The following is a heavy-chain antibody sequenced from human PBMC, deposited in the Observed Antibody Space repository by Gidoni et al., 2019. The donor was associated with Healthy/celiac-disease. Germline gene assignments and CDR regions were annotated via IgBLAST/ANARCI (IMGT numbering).Heavy chain of an antibody. V-gene: IGHV4-30-4*01. D-gene: IGHD7-27*01. CDR2: IYYSGST. Sequence: QPPGKGLEWIGYIYYSGSTYYNPSLKSRVTISVDTSKNQFSLKLSSVTAADTAVYYCARDLGPSHYYYYGMDVWGQGTTVTVSS. J-gene: IGHJ6*02. CDR3: ARDLGPSHYYYYGMDV.